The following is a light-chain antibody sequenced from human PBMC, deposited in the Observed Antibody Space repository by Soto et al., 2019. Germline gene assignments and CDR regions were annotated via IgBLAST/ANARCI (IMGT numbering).Light chain of an antibody. V-gene: IGKV1-9*01. J-gene: IGKJ3*01. Sequence: DIQLTQSPSFLSASVGDRVTITCRASQGISSYLAWYQQKPGKAPKLLIYAASTLQGGVPSRFSGSGSGTEFTMKISSLQPEDFEAYYCTQLHSYPRTFGPGTKVDIK. CDR2: AAS. CDR1: QGISSY. CDR3: TQLHSYPRT.